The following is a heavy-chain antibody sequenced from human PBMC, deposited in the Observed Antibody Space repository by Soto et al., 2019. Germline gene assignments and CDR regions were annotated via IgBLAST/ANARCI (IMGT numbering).Heavy chain of an antibody. Sequence: PGGSLTLSCAASGFTFSSYGMHLVRQAPGKGLEWVAVIWYDGSNKYYADSVKGRFTISRDNSKNTLYLQMNSLRAEDTAVYYCARNIAAAGIYSDYWGQGTLVTVAS. CDR3: ARNIAAAGIYSDY. V-gene: IGHV3-33*01. CDR2: IWYDGSNK. J-gene: IGHJ4*02. D-gene: IGHD6-13*01. CDR1: GFTFSSYG.